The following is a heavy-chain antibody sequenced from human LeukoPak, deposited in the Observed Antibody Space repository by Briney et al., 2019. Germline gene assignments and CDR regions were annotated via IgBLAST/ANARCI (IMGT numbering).Heavy chain of an antibody. CDR1: GVSFSGYY. Sequence: SETLSLTCAVYGVSFSGYYWSWIRQPPGKGLEWIGEINHSGSTNYNASLKSRVTISVDTSKNQISLKLSSVTAADTAVYYCASDYGDYVWFDPWGQGTLVTVSS. J-gene: IGHJ5*02. D-gene: IGHD4-17*01. CDR2: INHSGST. CDR3: ASDYGDYVWFDP. V-gene: IGHV4-34*01.